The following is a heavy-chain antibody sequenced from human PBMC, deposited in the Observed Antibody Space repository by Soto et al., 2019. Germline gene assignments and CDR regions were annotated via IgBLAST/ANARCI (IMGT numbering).Heavy chain of an antibody. D-gene: IGHD3-10*01. V-gene: IGHV4-30-2*06. Sequence: QVQLQESGPGLVKPSQTVSLTCAVSGASMSSGGHSWSWIRPSPGRGLEWIGYIYYTGATYYNPSLKSRVTLSIDRSNNQVSLNFTSVPASDTAVYYCARAPPGPSPRWDVLGQGTTVTVAS. CDR2: IYYTGAT. CDR1: GASMSSGGHS. J-gene: IGHJ6*02. CDR3: ARAPPGPSPRWDV.